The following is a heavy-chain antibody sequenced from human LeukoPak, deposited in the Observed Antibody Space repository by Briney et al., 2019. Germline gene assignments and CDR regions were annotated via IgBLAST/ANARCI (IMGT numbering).Heavy chain of an antibody. Sequence: ASVKVSCKASGYTFTDYYMHWVRQAPGQGLERMGWINPNSGNTGYAQKFQGRVTMTRNTSISTAYMELSSLRSEDTAVYYCARISYYDSSGDNWFDPWGQGTLVTVSS. J-gene: IGHJ5*02. D-gene: IGHD3-22*01. CDR1: GYTFTDYY. V-gene: IGHV1-8*02. CDR3: ARISYYDSSGDNWFDP. CDR2: INPNSGNT.